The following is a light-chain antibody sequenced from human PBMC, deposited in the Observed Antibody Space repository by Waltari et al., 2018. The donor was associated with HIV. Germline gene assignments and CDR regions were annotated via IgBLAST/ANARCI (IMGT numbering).Light chain of an antibody. CDR3: QQCSNWPLT. Sequence: ELVLTQSPATLSFSPGERATHSCRASQSVGISLAWSQQKPGQAPRLPFYGSCTRAVGILAMSSGSVSGTDVSFSIGSLGREDFALYYCQQCSNWPLTFGGGTKVEI. CDR2: GSC. V-gene: IGKV3-11*01. CDR1: QSVGIS. J-gene: IGKJ4*02.